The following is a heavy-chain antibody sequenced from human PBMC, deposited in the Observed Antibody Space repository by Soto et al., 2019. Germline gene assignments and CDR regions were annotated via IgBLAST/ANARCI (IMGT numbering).Heavy chain of an antibody. J-gene: IGHJ4*02. D-gene: IGHD3-10*01. CDR1: GFTFSSYA. CDR3: AFNSGSGSYYFDY. Sequence: EVQLLESGGGLVQPGGSLRLSCAASGFTFSSYAICWVRQAPGKGLECVSAISGGGETTYYADSVKGRFTISRDNSKNTLYLQMNSLRAEDTAVYYCAFNSGSGSYYFDYWGQGTLVTVSS. V-gene: IGHV3-23*01. CDR2: ISGGGETT.